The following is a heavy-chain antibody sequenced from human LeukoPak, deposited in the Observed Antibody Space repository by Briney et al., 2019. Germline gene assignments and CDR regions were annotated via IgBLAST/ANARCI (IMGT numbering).Heavy chain of an antibody. CDR1: GGSISSYY. CDR2: IYYSGST. J-gene: IGHJ4*02. Sequence: PSETLSLTCTVSGGSISSYYWSWIRQPPGKGLEWIGYIYYSGSTNYNPSLKSRVTISVDTSKNQFSLKLSSVTAADTAVYYCARDGLTGDASDYWGQGTLVTVSS. V-gene: IGHV4-59*12. D-gene: IGHD7-27*01. CDR3: ARDGLTGDASDY.